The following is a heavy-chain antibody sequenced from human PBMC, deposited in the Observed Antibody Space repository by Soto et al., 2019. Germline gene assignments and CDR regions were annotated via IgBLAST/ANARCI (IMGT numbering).Heavy chain of an antibody. J-gene: IGHJ4*02. CDR3: ARDLTGTTGFFDY. CDR2: SSSSSSYT. D-gene: IGHD1-7*01. Sequence: VGSLRLSCAASGFTFSDYYMSWIRQAPGKRLEWVSYSSSSSSYTNYADSVKGRFTISRDNAKNSLYLQMNSLRAEDTAVYYCARDLTGTTGFFDYWGQGTLVTVSS. V-gene: IGHV3-11*06. CDR1: GFTFSDYY.